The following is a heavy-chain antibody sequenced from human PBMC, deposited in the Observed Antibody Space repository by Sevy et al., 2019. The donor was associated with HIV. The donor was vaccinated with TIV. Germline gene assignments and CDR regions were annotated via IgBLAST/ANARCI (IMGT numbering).Heavy chain of an antibody. CDR2: IKQDMSEK. D-gene: IGHD2-15*01. V-gene: IGHV3-7*03. Sequence: GGSLRLSCAASGFTFSSYWMTWVRQAPGKGLEWVANIKQDMSEKYYADSVKGRLTISRDNSKNTLYLQMDSLRDEDTAVYYCATDVVAVVGDAFDVWGQWTMVTVSS. CDR1: GFTFSSYW. J-gene: IGHJ3*01. CDR3: ATDVVAVVGDAFDV.